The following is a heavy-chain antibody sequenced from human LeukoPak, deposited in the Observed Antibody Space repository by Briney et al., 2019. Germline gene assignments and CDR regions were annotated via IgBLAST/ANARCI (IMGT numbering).Heavy chain of an antibody. J-gene: IGHJ4*02. CDR3: AKTSEIQLWPSYVDY. D-gene: IGHD5-18*01. CDR2: INPNSGGT. Sequence: ASVKVSCKASGYTFTDYYMHWVRQAPGQGLEWMGWINPNSGGTNYAQKFQGRVTMTRDTSISTIYMDLRRLRSDDTAVYYCAKTSEIQLWPSYVDYWGQGTLVTVSS. CDR1: GYTFTDYY. V-gene: IGHV1-2*02.